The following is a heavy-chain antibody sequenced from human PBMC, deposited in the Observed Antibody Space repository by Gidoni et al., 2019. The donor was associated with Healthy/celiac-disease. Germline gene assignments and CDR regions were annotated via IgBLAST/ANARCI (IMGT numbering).Heavy chain of an antibody. CDR1: GGSISSGSYY. Sequence: QVQLQESGPGLVKPSRTLSLTCTVSGGSISSGSYYWSWIRQPAGKGLEWIGRIYTSGSTNYNPSLKSRVTISVDTSKNQFSLKLSSVTAADTAVYYCAGTSDYGDYYYYGMDVWGQGTTVTVSS. CDR3: AGTSDYGDYYYYGMDV. D-gene: IGHD4-17*01. J-gene: IGHJ6*02. V-gene: IGHV4-61*02. CDR2: IYTSGST.